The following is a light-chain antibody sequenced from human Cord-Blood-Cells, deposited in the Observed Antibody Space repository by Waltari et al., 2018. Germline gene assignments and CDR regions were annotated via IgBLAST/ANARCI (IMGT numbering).Light chain of an antibody. CDR2: AAC. Sequence: DIQLTQSPSSLSASVGDRVTITCRASQSISSYLNWYQQKPGKAPKLLIYAACSLQSGVPARFSGSGSGTDFTHTISRLQPEDFATYYCQQSYSTPFPFGPGTKVDIK. CDR3: QQSYSTPFP. CDR1: QSISSY. V-gene: IGKV1-39*01. J-gene: IGKJ3*01.